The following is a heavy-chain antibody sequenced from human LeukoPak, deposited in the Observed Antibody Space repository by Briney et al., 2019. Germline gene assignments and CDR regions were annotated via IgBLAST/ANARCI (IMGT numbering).Heavy chain of an antibody. CDR1: GDSVSSNNGA. CDR3: ARDVGNTGWYTFDY. V-gene: IGHV6-1*01. CDR2: TYYRSKWYN. Sequence: SPTLSLTFAISGDSVSSNNGAWNWIRQSPSRGLEWLGRTYYRSKWYNDYAESMKGRITINPDTSKNQFSVQLNSVTPEDTAVYYCARDVGNTGWYTFDYWGQGTLVTVSS. D-gene: IGHD6-19*01. J-gene: IGHJ4*02.